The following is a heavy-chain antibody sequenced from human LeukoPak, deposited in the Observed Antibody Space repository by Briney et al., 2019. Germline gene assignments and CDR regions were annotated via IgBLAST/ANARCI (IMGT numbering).Heavy chain of an antibody. CDR3: AREGRVSGYDFDC. D-gene: IGHD5-12*01. V-gene: IGHV3-23*01. CDR2: ISGSGGST. J-gene: IGHJ4*02. Sequence: GGSLRLSCAASGITFSSYAMSWVRQAPGEGLEWVSAISGSGGSTYYADSVKGRFTISRDNSKNTLYLQMNSLRVEDTAVYYCAREGRVSGYDFDCWGQGTLVTVSS. CDR1: GITFSSYA.